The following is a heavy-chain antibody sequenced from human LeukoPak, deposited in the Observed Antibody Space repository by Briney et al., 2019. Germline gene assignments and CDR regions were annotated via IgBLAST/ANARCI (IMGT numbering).Heavy chain of an antibody. V-gene: IGHV1-69*05. D-gene: IGHD3-3*01. J-gene: IGHJ5*02. Sequence: SVKVSCKASGGTFSSYAISWVRQAPGQGLEWMGGIIPIFGTANYAQKFQGRVTITTDESTSTAYMELSSLRSEDTAVYYCAREKKDDFWRGPSDPWGQGTLVTLSS. CDR1: GGTFSSYA. CDR2: IIPIFGTA. CDR3: AREKKDDFWRGPSDP.